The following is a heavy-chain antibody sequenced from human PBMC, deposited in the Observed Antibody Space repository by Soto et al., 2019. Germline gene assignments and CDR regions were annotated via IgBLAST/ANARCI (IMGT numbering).Heavy chain of an antibody. V-gene: IGHV4-31*03. CDR2: IYYSGST. CDR1: GGSISSGGYY. D-gene: IGHD3-10*01. Sequence: QVQLQESGPGLVKPSQTLSLTCTVSGGSISSGGYYWSWIRQHPGKGLEWIGYIYYSGSTYYNPSLKSRVTISVDTSKNQFSLKLSSVTAADTAVYYCARDSGGPMDAIDKYHYYGMDVWGQGTTVTVSS. CDR3: ARDSGGPMDAIDKYHYYGMDV. J-gene: IGHJ6*02.